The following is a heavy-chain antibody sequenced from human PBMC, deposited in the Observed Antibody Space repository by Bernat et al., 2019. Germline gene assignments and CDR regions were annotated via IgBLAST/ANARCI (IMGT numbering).Heavy chain of an antibody. J-gene: IGHJ5*02. CDR2: ISYDGSNK. CDR3: ASSYYYDSSGPFDP. Sequence: QVQLVESGGGVVQPGRSLRLSCAASGFNFSSYAMHWVRQDPGKGLEWVAVISYDGSNKYYADSVKGRFTISRDNSKNTLYLQMNSLRAEDTAVYYCASSYYYDSSGPFDPWGQGTLVTVSS. D-gene: IGHD3-22*01. V-gene: IGHV3-30-3*01. CDR1: GFNFSSYA.